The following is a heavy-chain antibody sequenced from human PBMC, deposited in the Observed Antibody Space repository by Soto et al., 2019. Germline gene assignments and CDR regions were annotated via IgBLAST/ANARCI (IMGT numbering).Heavy chain of an antibody. V-gene: IGHV1-24*01. CDR3: ATRMVRGRGDWFDP. CDR2: FDPEDGET. CDR1: GYTLTELS. J-gene: IGHJ5*02. Sequence: ASVKVSCKVSGYTLTELSMHWVRQAPGKGLEWMGGFDPEDGETIYAQKFQGRVTMTEDTSTDTAYMELSSLRSEDTAVYYCATRMVRGRGDWFDPWGQGTLVTVSS. D-gene: IGHD3-10*01.